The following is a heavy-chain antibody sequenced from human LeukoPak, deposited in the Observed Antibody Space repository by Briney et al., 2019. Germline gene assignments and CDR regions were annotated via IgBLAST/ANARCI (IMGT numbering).Heavy chain of an antibody. CDR1: GASISSYY. CDR3: ARSSYYYGADALDI. V-gene: IGHV4-59*01. D-gene: IGHD3-10*01. CDR2: IYYSGST. Sequence: SETLSLTCTVSGASISSYYWTWIRQPPGKGLERIGYIYYSGSTNYNPSLKSRVTISVDTSKNQFSLKLSSVTAADTAVYYCARSSYYYGADALDIWGQGTMVTVSS. J-gene: IGHJ3*02.